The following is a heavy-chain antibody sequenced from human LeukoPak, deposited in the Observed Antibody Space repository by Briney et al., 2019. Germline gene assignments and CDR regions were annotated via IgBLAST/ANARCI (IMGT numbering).Heavy chain of an antibody. J-gene: IGHJ3*02. CDR2: INWNGGST. CDR1: GFTFDDYG. CDR3: AREGYYDSSGYVGAFDI. V-gene: IGHV3-20*04. D-gene: IGHD3-22*01. Sequence: GGSLRLSCAASGFTFDDYGMSWVRQAQGKGLEWVSGINWNGGSTGYADSVKGRFTISRDNAKNSLYLQMNSLRAEDTALYYCAREGYYDSSGYVGAFDIWGQGTMVTVSS.